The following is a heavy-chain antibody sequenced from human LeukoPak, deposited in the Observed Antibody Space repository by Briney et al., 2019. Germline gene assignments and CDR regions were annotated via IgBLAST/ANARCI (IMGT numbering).Heavy chain of an antibody. J-gene: IGHJ4*02. CDR3: ARDFHKLGLWFGTFDY. CDR1: GFTFSSYA. Sequence: PGGSLRLSCAASGFTFSSYAMHWVRQAPGKGLEWVAVISYDGSNKYYADSVKGRFTISRDNSKNTLYLQMNSLRAEDTAVYYCARDFHKLGLWFGTFDYWGQGTLVTVSS. V-gene: IGHV3-30-3*01. CDR2: ISYDGSNK. D-gene: IGHD3-10*01.